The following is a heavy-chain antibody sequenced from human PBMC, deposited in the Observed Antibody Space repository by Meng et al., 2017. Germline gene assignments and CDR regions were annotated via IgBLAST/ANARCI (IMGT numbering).Heavy chain of an antibody. D-gene: IGHD1-26*01. V-gene: IGHV3-48*03. CDR3: ARIRVAWEPRPI. CDR2: ISSSGSTI. CDR1: GFTVSSYE. J-gene: IGHJ3*02. Sequence: GESLKISCAASGFTVSSYEMNWVRQAPGKGLEWVSYISSSGSTIYYADSVKGRFTISRDNAKNSLYLQMNSLRAEDTAVYYCARIRVAWEPRPIWGQGKMV.